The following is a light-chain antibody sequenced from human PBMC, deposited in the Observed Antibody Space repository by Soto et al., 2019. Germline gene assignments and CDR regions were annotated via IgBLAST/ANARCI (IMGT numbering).Light chain of an antibody. Sequence: QSALTQPASVSGSPGQSITISCTGTSSDIGTYNLVSWYQHYPGKAPKLMIYEGIKRPSGVSNRFSGSKSGNTAFLTISGLQAEDEADYYSCSYAGSGTDNYVFGSGTKLTVL. V-gene: IGLV2-23*01. J-gene: IGLJ1*01. CDR3: CSYAGSGTDNYV. CDR2: EGI. CDR1: SSDIGTYNL.